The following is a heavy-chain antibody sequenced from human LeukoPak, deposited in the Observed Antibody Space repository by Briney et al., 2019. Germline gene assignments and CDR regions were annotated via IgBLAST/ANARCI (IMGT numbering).Heavy chain of an antibody. CDR1: GGSISSNY. D-gene: IGHD3-3*01. Sequence: SETLSLTCTVSGGSISSNYWSWIRQPPGKGLEWIGYIYYSGSTNFNPSLKSRVTMSVDTSKNQFSLKLSSVTAADTAVYYCARSLGYDFWSGYSTDTYYFDYWGQGTLVTVSS. V-gene: IGHV4-59*08. CDR3: ARSLGYDFWSGYSTDTYYFDY. CDR2: IYYSGST. J-gene: IGHJ4*02.